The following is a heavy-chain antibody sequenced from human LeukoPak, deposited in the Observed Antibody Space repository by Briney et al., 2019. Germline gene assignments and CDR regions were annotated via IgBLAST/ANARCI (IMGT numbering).Heavy chain of an antibody. CDR1: GGTFSSYA. J-gene: IGHJ4*02. D-gene: IGHD1-26*01. V-gene: IGHV1-69*13. CDR3: ARGSSGSYVRQSFDY. Sequence: GASVKVSCKASGGTFSSYAISWVRQAPGQGLEWMGGIIPIFGTASYAQKFQGRVTITADESTSTAYMELSSLRSEDTAVYYCARGSSGSYVRQSFDYWGQGTLVTVSS. CDR2: IIPIFGTA.